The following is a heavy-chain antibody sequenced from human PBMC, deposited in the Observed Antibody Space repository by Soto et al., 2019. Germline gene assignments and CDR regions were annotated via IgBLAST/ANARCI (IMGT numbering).Heavy chain of an antibody. Sequence: QVQLVQSGGEVKKPGASVKVSCKASGDTVTKYGISGVRQAPGQGLEWLGWIGFYNGHTNYALKFQDRITFTTDTCTSTASMELRSLTSDDTAVYYCASATSIAVAGKETWGQGTLVTVSS. D-gene: IGHD6-19*01. J-gene: IGHJ4*02. CDR2: IGFYNGHT. CDR3: ASATSIAVAGKET. V-gene: IGHV1-18*01. CDR1: GDTVTKYG.